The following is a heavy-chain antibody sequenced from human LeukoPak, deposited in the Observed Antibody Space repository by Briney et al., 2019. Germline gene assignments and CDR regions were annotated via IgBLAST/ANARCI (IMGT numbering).Heavy chain of an antibody. CDR3: ARGYYDSSGYYYSPYGMDV. CDR1: GGSISSGDYY. CDR2: IYYSGST. D-gene: IGHD3-22*01. V-gene: IGHV4-30-4*01. Sequence: SQTLSLTCTVSGGSISSGDYYWSWIRQPPGKGLEWIGYIYYSGSTYYNPSLKSRVTISVDTSKNQFSLKLSSVTAAGTAVYYCARGYYDSSGYYYSPYGMDVWGQGTTVTVSS. J-gene: IGHJ6*02.